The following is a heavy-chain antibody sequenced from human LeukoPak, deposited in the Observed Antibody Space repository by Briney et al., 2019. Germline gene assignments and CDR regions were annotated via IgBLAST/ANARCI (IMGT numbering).Heavy chain of an antibody. CDR3: ARGIHLNSRDYYYYYYMDV. V-gene: IGHV1-18*01. CDR2: ISAYNGNT. Sequence: ASVKVSCKASGYTFTSYGISWVRQAPGQGLEWMGWISAYNGNTNYAQKLQGRVTMTTDTSTSTAYMELRSLRSDDTAVYYCARGIHLNSRDYYYYYYMDVWGKGTTVTISS. D-gene: IGHD4-23*01. J-gene: IGHJ6*03. CDR1: GYTFTSYG.